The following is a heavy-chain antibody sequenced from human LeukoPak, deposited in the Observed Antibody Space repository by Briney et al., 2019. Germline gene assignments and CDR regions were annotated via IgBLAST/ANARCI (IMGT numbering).Heavy chain of an antibody. V-gene: IGHV1-18*01. D-gene: IGHD3-22*01. CDR1: GYTFTSYG. CDR2: ISGYNGNT. Sequence: GASVKVSCKASGYTFTSYGISWVRQAPGQGLEWVGWISGYNGNTDYAQKLQGRVTMTTDTSTSTAYMELRSLRSDDTAVYYCAREANYYETSGYSAYYYYYMDVWGKGTTVTVSS. CDR3: AREANYYETSGYSAYYYYYMDV. J-gene: IGHJ6*03.